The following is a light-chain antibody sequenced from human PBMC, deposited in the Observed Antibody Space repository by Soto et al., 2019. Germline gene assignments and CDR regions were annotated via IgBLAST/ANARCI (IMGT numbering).Light chain of an antibody. Sequence: EIVMTQSPATLSVSPGERATLSCRASQSVSSNLAWYQQKPGQAPRLLVYGASTRATGIPARFSGRGSGTDFTLSVSRLEPEDFAVYYCQQYGSSPKTFGQGTKVDIK. CDR1: QSVSSN. J-gene: IGKJ1*01. CDR2: GAS. V-gene: IGKV3-15*01. CDR3: QQYGSSPKT.